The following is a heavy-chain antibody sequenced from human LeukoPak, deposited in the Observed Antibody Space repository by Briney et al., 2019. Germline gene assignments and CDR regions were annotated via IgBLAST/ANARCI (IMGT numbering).Heavy chain of an antibody. CDR2: INHSGST. CDR3: ARGRYSLHFDY. V-gene: IGHV4-34*01. J-gene: IGHJ4*02. D-gene: IGHD2-21*01. Sequence: SQTLSLTCAVYGGSFSGYYWSWIRQPPGKGPEWIGEINHSGSTNYNPSLKSRVTISVDTSKNQFSLKLSSVTAADTAVYYCARGRYSLHFDYWGQGTLVTVSS. CDR1: GGSFSGYY.